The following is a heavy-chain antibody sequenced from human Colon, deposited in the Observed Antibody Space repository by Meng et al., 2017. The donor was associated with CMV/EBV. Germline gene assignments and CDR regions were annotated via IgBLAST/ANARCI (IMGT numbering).Heavy chain of an antibody. CDR1: GFTFNTYP. J-gene: IGHJ4*02. D-gene: IGHD3-10*01. CDR3: ARVVSGDFDY. CDR2: ISANGDNT. V-gene: IGHV3-64*01. Sequence: LLGSGGGFGQPGGSLRLSCEASGFTFNTYPMHWVRQAPGKGLEHVSGISANGDNTPYASSVKDRFIVSRDNLKNTLYFQMGSLRPDDTGVYYCARVVSGDFDYWGQGTLVTVSS.